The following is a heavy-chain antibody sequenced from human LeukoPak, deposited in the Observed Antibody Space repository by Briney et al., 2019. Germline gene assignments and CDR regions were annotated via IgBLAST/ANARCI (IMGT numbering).Heavy chain of an antibody. CDR1: GYTFTGYY. V-gene: IGHV1-2*02. CDR3: ARDLGDSSGYSPPAEYFQH. Sequence: ASVKVSYKASGYTFTGYYMHWVRQAPGQGLEWMGWINPNSGGTNYAQKFQGRVTMTRDTSISTAYMELSRLRSDDTAVYYCARDLGDSSGYSPPAEYFQHWGQGTLVTVSS. CDR2: INPNSGGT. D-gene: IGHD3-22*01. J-gene: IGHJ1*01.